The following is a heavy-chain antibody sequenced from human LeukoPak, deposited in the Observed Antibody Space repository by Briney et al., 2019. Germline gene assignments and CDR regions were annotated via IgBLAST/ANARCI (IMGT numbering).Heavy chain of an antibody. V-gene: IGHV1-18*01. CDR2: ISAYNGNT. Sequence: ASVKVSCKASGYTFTSYGISWVRQAPGQGLEWMGWISAYNGNTNYAQKLQGRVTMTTDTSTSTAYMELRSLRSDDTAVYYCAKGEGEYQLPPAAFDIWGQGTMVTVSS. J-gene: IGHJ3*02. CDR3: AKGEGEYQLPPAAFDI. D-gene: IGHD2-2*01. CDR1: GYTFTSYG.